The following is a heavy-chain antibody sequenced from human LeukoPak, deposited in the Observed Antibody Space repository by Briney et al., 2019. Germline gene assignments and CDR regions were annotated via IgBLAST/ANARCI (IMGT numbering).Heavy chain of an antibody. D-gene: IGHD2-2*01. Sequence: SETLSLTCTVSGDSISSGDYYWGWIRQPAGKRLEWIGRIYTSGSANYNPSLKSRVTMSVDTSKNQFSLKLYSVTAADTAVYYCARAVDGYCYSTNCLYNWFDPWGQGTLVTVSS. V-gene: IGHV4-61*02. J-gene: IGHJ5*02. CDR3: ARAVDGYCYSTNCLYNWFDP. CDR1: GDSISSGDYY. CDR2: IYTSGSA.